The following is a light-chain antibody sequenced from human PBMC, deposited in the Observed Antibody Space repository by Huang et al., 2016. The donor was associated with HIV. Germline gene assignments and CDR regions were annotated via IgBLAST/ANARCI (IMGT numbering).Light chain of an antibody. CDR3: QQFGSSPPYS. CDR2: GAS. Sequence: EIVLTQSPDTLSLSPGERATVSCRASQSVTRNYLAWYQQRPGQAPKLLIYGASTRATGIPDRFSGSGSGTDFTLTISRLATEDFAVYYCQQFGSSPPYSFGQGTKLEIK. J-gene: IGKJ2*03. V-gene: IGKV3-20*01. CDR1: QSVTRNY.